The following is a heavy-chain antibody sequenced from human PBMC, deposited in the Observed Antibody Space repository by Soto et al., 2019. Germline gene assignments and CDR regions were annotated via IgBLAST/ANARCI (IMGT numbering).Heavy chain of an antibody. Sequence: XESLRSSCKGSGYSFTSCWIGWVRQMPGKGLEWMGIIYPGDSDTRYSPSFQGQVTISADKSISTAYLQWSSLKASDTAMYYCARAVSAGNYYYGMDVWGQGTTVTVSS. CDR1: GYSFTSCW. CDR3: ARAVSAGNYYYGMDV. D-gene: IGHD2-21*01. CDR2: IYPGDSDT. J-gene: IGHJ6*02. V-gene: IGHV5-51*01.